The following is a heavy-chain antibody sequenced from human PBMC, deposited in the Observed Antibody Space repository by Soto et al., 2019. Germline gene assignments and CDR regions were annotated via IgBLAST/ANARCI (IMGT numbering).Heavy chain of an antibody. D-gene: IGHD4-17*01. CDR1: DSTFTGYT. CDR2: ISSLNGNT. Sequence: QVHLVQSETEVKEPGASVTVSCKTSDSTFTGYTINWVRQAPGHGLEWLGWISSLNGNTNYARKYQGRLTMTTNTSATTAYMELRSLRSDDTAVYFCARGTVTSGRWFGPWGQGTLVTVSS. J-gene: IGHJ5*02. CDR3: ARGTVTSGRWFGP. V-gene: IGHV1-18*04.